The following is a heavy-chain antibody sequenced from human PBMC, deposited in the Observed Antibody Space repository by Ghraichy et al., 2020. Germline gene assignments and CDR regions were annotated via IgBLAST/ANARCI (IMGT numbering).Heavy chain of an antibody. D-gene: IGHD1-26*01. J-gene: IGHJ5*02. CDR1: GFTFSDYY. CDR2: ISSSGSTI. CDR3: ARDTAGYSGSYSVGHPAAAQNWFDP. V-gene: IGHV3-11*01. Sequence: GGSLRLSCAASGFTFSDYYMSWIRQAPGKGLEWVSYISSSGSTIYYADSVKGRFTISRDNAKNSLYLQMNSLRAEDTAVYYCARDTAGYSGSYSVGHPAAAQNWFDPWGQGTLVTVSS.